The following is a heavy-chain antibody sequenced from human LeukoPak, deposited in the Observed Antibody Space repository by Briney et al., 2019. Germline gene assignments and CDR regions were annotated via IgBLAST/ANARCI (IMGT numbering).Heavy chain of an antibody. CDR2: IYYSGST. D-gene: IGHD3-3*01. J-gene: IGHJ4*02. V-gene: IGHV4-59*01. CDR3: ARDSGVDAHIDY. Sequence: SETLSLTCTVSGGSISSYYWSWIRQPPGKGLEWIGYIYYSGSTNYNPSLKSRVTISVDTSKNQFSLKLSSVTAADTAVYYCARDSGVDAHIDYWGQGTLVTVSA. CDR1: GGSISSYY.